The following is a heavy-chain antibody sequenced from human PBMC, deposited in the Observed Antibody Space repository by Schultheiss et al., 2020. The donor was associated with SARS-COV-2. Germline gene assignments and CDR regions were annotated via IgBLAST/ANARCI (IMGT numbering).Heavy chain of an antibody. V-gene: IGHV4-34*01. J-gene: IGHJ5*02. D-gene: IGHD6-25*01. CDR1: GGSFSGYY. Sequence: SQTLSLTCAVYGGSFSGYYWSWIRQPPGKGLEWIGEINHRGGTNYNPSLKSRVTISVDTSKNQFSLKLSSVTAADTAVYYCARERSIGWFDPWGQGTLVTVSS. CDR3: ARERSIGWFDP. CDR2: INHRGGT.